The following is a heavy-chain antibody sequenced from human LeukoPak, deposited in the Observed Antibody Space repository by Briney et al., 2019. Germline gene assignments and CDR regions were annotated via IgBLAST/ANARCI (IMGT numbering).Heavy chain of an antibody. V-gene: IGHV4-59*11. CDR3: AGDQLALNALNI. CDR2: ISYIGST. J-gene: IGHJ3*02. Sequence: PSETLSLTCTVSGGSMSSHYWSWIRQPPGKGLEWLGYISYIGSTNYSPSLESRVTISVDTSKNEFSLRLSSVTAADTAVYFCAGDQLALNALNIWGQGTMVTVSS. CDR1: GGSMSSHY. D-gene: IGHD1-1*01.